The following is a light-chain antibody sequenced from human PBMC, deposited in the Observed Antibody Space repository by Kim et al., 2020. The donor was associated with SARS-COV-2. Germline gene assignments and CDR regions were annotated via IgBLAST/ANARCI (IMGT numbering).Light chain of an antibody. J-gene: IGLJ1*01. V-gene: IGLV1-44*01. CDR1: SSNIGSNT. CDR3: AAWDYSLNYV. Sequence: ELTQPPSASGTPGQRVTISCSGSSSNIGSNTVNWYQQLPGTAPKLLIYSNNQRPSGVPDRFSGSKSGTSASLAISGLQSEYEADYYCAAWDYSLNYVF. CDR2: SNN.